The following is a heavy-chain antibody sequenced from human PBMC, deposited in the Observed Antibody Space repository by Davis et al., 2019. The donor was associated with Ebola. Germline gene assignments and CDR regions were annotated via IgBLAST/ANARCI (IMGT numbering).Heavy chain of an antibody. CDR3: ATCRGDCGGAFDI. Sequence: ASVKVSCKASGYTFNSYYMNWVRQAPGQGLEWMGIINPSGGATNYAQKFQGRVTMTRDTSASTVYMELSSLRSEDTAVYYCATCRGDCGGAFDIWGQGTMVTVSS. CDR1: GYTFNSYY. CDR2: INPSGGAT. V-gene: IGHV1-46*02. J-gene: IGHJ3*02. D-gene: IGHD2-21*02.